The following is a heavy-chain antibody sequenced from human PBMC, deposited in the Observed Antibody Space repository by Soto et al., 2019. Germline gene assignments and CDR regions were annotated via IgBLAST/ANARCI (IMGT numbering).Heavy chain of an antibody. V-gene: IGHV3-30*18. J-gene: IGHJ4*02. D-gene: IGHD5-18*01. Sequence: QVQLVESGGGVVQPGRSLRLSCAASGFTFSSYGMHWVRQAPGKGLEWVAVISYDGSNKYYADSVKGRFTISRDNSKNTLYLQMNSLRAEDTAVYYCAKDLVPVDTAMVLDYWGQGTLVTVSS. CDR2: ISYDGSNK. CDR1: GFTFSSYG. CDR3: AKDLVPVDTAMVLDY.